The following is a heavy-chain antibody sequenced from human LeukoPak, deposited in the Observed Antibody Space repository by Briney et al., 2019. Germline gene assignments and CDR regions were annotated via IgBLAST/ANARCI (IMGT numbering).Heavy chain of an antibody. D-gene: IGHD1-20*01. J-gene: IGHJ5*02. CDR3: ARGPGITGTGWWFDP. V-gene: IGHV3-7*01. CDR1: AFTFNNDY. CDR2: IKQDGSVT. Sequence: PGGSLRLSCAASAFTFNNDYMSWVRQAPGKGREWVANIKQDGSVTSSAGSVKGRFTISRDNAKNSVYLQMNSLSAEDTAVYYCARGPGITGTGWWFDPWGQGTLVTVSS.